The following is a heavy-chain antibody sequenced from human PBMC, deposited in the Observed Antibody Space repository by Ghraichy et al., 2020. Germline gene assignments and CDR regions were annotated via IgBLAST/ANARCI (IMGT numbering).Heavy chain of an antibody. D-gene: IGHD2/OR15-2a*01. Sequence: GESLNISCAASRFTFRSYGMHWVRQAPGKGLEWVAAISYDGSKKYYVDSVKGRFTISRDNPENTVYLQMNSLRDDDTAVDYCARDAFVVPVSMVGYYYFYYGMDVWGQGTTVTVS. CDR3: ARDAFVVPVSMVGYYYFYYGMDV. CDR2: ISYDGSKK. J-gene: IGHJ6*02. CDR1: RFTFRSYG. V-gene: IGHV3-30*03.